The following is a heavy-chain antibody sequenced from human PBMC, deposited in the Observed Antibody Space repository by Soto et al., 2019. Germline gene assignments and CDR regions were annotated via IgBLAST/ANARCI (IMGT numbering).Heavy chain of an antibody. CDR1: GFTFSSYD. D-gene: IGHD3-22*01. Sequence: GGSLRLSCAASGFTFSSYDMHWVRQATGKGLEWVSAIGTAGDTYYPGSVKGRFTISRENAKNSLYLQMNSLRAGDTAVYYCARASNGYGYYYYGMDVWGQGTTVTVSS. J-gene: IGHJ6*02. V-gene: IGHV3-13*01. CDR2: IGTAGDT. CDR3: ARASNGYGYYYYGMDV.